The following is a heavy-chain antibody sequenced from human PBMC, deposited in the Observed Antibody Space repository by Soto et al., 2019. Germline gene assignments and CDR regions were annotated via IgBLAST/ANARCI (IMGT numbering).Heavy chain of an antibody. D-gene: IGHD2-15*01. CDR1: GYSFTSYW. J-gene: IGHJ6*02. Sequence: PGESLKISCKGSGYSFTSYWIGWVRQMPGKGLEWMGIIYPGDSDTRYSPSFQGQVTISADKSISTAYLQWSSLKASDTAMYYCARLGTYCSGGSCYSQRYGMDAWGQGTTVTVSS. V-gene: IGHV5-51*01. CDR2: IYPGDSDT. CDR3: ARLGTYCSGGSCYSQRYGMDA.